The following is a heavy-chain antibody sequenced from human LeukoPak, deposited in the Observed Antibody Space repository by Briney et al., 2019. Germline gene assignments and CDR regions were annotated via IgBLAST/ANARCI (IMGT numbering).Heavy chain of an antibody. CDR2: IYYSGSA. J-gene: IGHJ6*02. CDR3: GRARYSYSAAYYYGMDV. Sequence: TLSLTCTVSGGSVSSGDFSWSWIRQHPGKGLEWIGYIYYSGSAYYNPSLKSRVTMSVDTSNNQFSLNLSSVTAADTAVYYCGRARYSYSAAYYYGMDVWGQGTTVTVSS. V-gene: IGHV4-31*03. CDR1: GGSVSSGDFS. D-gene: IGHD1-26*01.